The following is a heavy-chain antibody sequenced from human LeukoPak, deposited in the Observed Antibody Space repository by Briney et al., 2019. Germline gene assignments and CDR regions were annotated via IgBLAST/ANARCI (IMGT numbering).Heavy chain of an antibody. CDR2: VYYSGNT. CDR3: ASTSGYSYGYLDY. CDR1: GGSISSGNYY. Sequence: SETLPLTCTVSGGSISSGNYYWGWIRQPPGKGLEWIGSVYYSGNTYYNPSPKSRVTISVDTSKNQFFLILSSVTAADTAMYYCASTSGYSYGYLDYWGQGTLVTVSS. V-gene: IGHV4-39*01. D-gene: IGHD5-18*01. J-gene: IGHJ4*02.